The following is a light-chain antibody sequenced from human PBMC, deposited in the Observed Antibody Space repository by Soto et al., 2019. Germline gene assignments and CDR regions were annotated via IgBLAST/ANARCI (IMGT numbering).Light chain of an antibody. CDR3: QVWDSSSDHPGV. V-gene: IGLV3-21*04. Sequence: SYELTQPPSVSVAPGKTARITCGGNNIGSKSVHWYQQKPGQATVLVIYYDSDRPSGIPERFSGSNSGNTATLTISSVEAGDEADYYCQVWDSSSDHPGVFGTGTKVTVL. CDR2: YDS. CDR1: NIGSKS. J-gene: IGLJ1*01.